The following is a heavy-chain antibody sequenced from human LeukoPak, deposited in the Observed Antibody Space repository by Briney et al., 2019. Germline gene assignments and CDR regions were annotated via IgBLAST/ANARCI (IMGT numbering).Heavy chain of an antibody. J-gene: IGHJ5*02. D-gene: IGHD2-2*01. Sequence: GSLRLSCAASGFTFSTYAMSWVRQAPGQGLEWVSSISGDGGSTYYAESVKGRFTISRDNSKNTLYLQMNSLRAEDTAVYYCAKDFRIPRTIVVVPSNWFDPWGQGTLVTVSS. CDR3: AKDFRIPRTIVVVPSNWFDP. V-gene: IGHV3-23*01. CDR2: ISGDGGST. CDR1: GFTFSTYA.